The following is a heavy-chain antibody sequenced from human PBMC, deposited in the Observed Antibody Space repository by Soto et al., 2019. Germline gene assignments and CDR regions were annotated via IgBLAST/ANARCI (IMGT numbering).Heavy chain of an antibody. V-gene: IGHV3-48*03. CDR2: ISSSGSTI. J-gene: IGHJ2*01. Sequence: PGGSLRLSCAASGFTFSSYEMNWVRQAPGKGLEWASYISSSGSTIYYADSVKGRFTISRDNAKNSLYLQMNSLRAEDTAVYYCARFRSWDSSGYYYWYFDLWGRGTLVTVSS. CDR1: GFTFSSYE. CDR3: ARFRSWDSSGYYYWYFDL. D-gene: IGHD3-22*01.